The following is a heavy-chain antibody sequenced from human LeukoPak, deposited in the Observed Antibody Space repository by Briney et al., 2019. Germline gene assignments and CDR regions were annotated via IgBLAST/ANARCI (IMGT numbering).Heavy chain of an antibody. CDR1: GLTLNYYS. D-gene: IGHD2-15*01. Sequence: GGSLRLSCAASGLTLNYYSMDWVRQAPGKGLEWVASITTSSSYIYYADSVRGRFTISRDNAKNSLYLQMSSLRAEDTAVYYCARDGVVAATKWGHFDFWGQGTRVTVSS. CDR3: ARDGVVAATKWGHFDF. CDR2: ITTSSSYI. V-gene: IGHV3-21*01. J-gene: IGHJ4*02.